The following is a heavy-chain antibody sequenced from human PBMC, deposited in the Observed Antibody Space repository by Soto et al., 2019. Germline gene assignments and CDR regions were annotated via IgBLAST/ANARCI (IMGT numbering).Heavy chain of an antibody. D-gene: IGHD6-13*01. CDR2: IYDSGST. J-gene: IGHJ5*02. CDR1: GGSISSGGYY. V-gene: IGHV4-31*03. Sequence: LSLTCTVSGGSISSGGYYWSWIRQHPGKGLEWIGYIYDSGSTYYNPSLKSRVTISVDTSKNQFSLKLSSVAAADTAVYYCARGDSSSWYWFDPWGQGTLVTVSS. CDR3: ARGDSSSWYWFDP.